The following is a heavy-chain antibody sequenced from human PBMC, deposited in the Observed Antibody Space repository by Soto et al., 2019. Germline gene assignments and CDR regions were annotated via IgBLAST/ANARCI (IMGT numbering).Heavy chain of an antibody. CDR2: TYYRSNWRH. CDR3: ARGVAGSGFDL. CDR1: GDNVSSNAAG. V-gene: IGHV6-1*01. D-gene: IGHD6-19*01. J-gene: IGHJ4*02. Sequence: SPSVSLTCAICGDNVSSNAAGWNWIRKSPSRGLEWLGRTYYRSNWRHDYAVSVKSRITVNPDTSKNHFSLQLNSVTPDDTAVYYCARGVAGSGFDLWGQGTLVTVSS.